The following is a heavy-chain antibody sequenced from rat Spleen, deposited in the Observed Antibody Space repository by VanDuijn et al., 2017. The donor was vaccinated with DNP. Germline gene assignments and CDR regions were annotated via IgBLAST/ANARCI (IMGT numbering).Heavy chain of an antibody. Sequence: EVQLVESGGGLVQPGRSLKLSCAASGFTFSDYYMAWVRQAPTEGLEWVATISTSGSRTYYPDSVKGRFTISRDNAKSSLYLQMDSLRSEDTATYYCTKEGDVYYGLLVDYWGQGVMVTVSS. D-gene: IGHD1-6*01. CDR1: GFTFSDYY. CDR3: TKEGDVYYGLLVDY. V-gene: IGHV5-20*01. CDR2: ISTSGSRT. J-gene: IGHJ2*01.